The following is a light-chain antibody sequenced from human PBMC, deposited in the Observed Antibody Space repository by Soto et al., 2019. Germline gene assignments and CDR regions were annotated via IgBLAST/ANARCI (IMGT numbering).Light chain of an antibody. CDR3: QQYYSYTIT. J-gene: IGKJ5*01. V-gene: IGKV1-8*01. CDR1: QGIRRY. Sequence: AIRMTQSPSSFSASTGDSVTITCRASQGIRRYLAWYQQKQGQAPKIXIYAASTLQSGVPSRFSGSGSGTDFTLTISCLQSEDFATYYCQQYYSYTITFGQGTRLEIK. CDR2: AAS.